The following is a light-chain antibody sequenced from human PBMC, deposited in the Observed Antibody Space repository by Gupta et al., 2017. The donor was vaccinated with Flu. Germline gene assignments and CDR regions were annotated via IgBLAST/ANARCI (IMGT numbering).Light chain of an antibody. CDR3: QQSYSTPLYT. CDR1: QDISIY. CDR2: AAS. J-gene: IGKJ2*01. Sequence: SSLSASVGGGVTITCRASQDISIYLNWYQHKPGKAPKLLIYAASTLQTGVPSRFSGSGSWTDFTLTINSLQPEDFATYYCQQSYSTPLYTFGQGTKLEIK. V-gene: IGKV1-39*01.